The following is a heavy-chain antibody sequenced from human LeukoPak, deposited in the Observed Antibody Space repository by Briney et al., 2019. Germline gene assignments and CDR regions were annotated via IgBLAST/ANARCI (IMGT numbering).Heavy chain of an antibody. CDR2: IYYSGST. Sequence: SETLSLTCTVSGGSISSSSYYWGWIRQPPGKGLEWIGSIYYSGSTYYNPSLKSRVTISVDTSKNLFSLKLSSVTAADTAVYYCARMLYYDILTGYYPYYFDYWGQGTLVTVSS. D-gene: IGHD3-9*01. CDR3: ARMLYYDILTGYYPYYFDY. V-gene: IGHV4-39*01. CDR1: GGSISSSSYY. J-gene: IGHJ4*02.